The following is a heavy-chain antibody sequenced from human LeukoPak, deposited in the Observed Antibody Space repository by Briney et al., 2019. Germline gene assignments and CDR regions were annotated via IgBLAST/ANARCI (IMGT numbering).Heavy chain of an antibody. V-gene: IGHV3-23*01. Sequence: GGSLRLSCAASGFTFRNYAMTWVRQAPGKGLEWVSAISSGCDSTYYADSVKGRFTISRDNSKSTLYLAMSSLSAEDTALYYCAKEMFHLHYHSSYVWGKGTTCTLSS. D-gene: IGHD3-10*02. CDR3: AKEMFHLHYHSSYV. J-gene: IGHJ6*01. CDR1: GFTFRNYA. CDR2: ISSGCDST.